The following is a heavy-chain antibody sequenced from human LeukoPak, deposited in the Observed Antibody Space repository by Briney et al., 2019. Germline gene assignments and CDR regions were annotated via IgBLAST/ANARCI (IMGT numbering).Heavy chain of an antibody. D-gene: IGHD3-22*01. CDR2: ISSSSSYI. CDR1: GFTFSSYS. CDR3: ARDQRGYYGSSGYHHFDY. Sequence: GGSLRLSCAASGFTFSSYSMNWVRQAPGKGLEWVSSISSSSSYIYYADSVKGRFTISRDNAKNSLYLQMNSLRAEDTAVYYCARDQRGYYGSSGYHHFDYWGQGTLVTVSS. J-gene: IGHJ4*02. V-gene: IGHV3-21*01.